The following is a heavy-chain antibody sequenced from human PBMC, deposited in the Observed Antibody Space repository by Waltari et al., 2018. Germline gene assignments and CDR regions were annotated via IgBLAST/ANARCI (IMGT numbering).Heavy chain of an antibody. J-gene: IGHJ4*02. CDR1: GFTFSSYA. V-gene: IGHV3-30-3*01. D-gene: IGHD3-22*01. CDR3: ARGGGGPYYYDSSGYSDY. CDR2: ISYDGSNK. Sequence: QVQLVESGGGVVQPGRSLRLSCAASGFTFSSYAMHWVRQAPGKGLEWVAVISYDGSNKYYADSVKGRFPISRDNSKNTLYLQMNSLRAEDTAVYYCARGGGGPYYYDSSGYSDYWGQGTLVTVSS.